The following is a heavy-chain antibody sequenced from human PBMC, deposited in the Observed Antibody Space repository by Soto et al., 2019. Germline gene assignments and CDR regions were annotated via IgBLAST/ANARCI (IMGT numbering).Heavy chain of an antibody. CDR1: GFTFTRYS. CDR3: ARESEGLTSNFDY. CDR2: ISSTTNYI. J-gene: IGHJ4*02. V-gene: IGHV3-21*06. Sequence: GGSLRLSCAASGFTFTRYSMNWVRQAPGKGLEWVSSISSTTNYIYYGDSMKGRFTISRDNAKNSLYLEMNSLRAEDTAVYYCARESEGLTSNFDYWGQGTLVTVPS.